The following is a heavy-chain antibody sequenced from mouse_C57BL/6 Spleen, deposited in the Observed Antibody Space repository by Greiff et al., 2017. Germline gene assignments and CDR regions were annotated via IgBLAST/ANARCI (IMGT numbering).Heavy chain of an antibody. Sequence: QVHVKQSGAELARPGASVKLSCKASGYTFTSYGISWVKQRTGQGLEWIGEIDPRSGNTYYNEKFKGKATLTADKSSSTAYMELRSLTSEDSAVYFCARSITTPPRTCFAYWGQGTLVTVSA. CDR2: IDPRSGNT. CDR1: GYTFTSYG. V-gene: IGHV1-81*01. D-gene: IGHD1-1*01. CDR3: ARSITTPPRTCFAY. J-gene: IGHJ3*01.